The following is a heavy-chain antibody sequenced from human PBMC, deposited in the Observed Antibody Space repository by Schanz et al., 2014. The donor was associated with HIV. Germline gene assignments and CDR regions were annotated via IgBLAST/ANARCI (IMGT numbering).Heavy chain of an antibody. CDR1: GFNFNNYA. CDR3: AKPEYDSRGNSQSHFDS. Sequence: VQLVESGGGVVQPGRSLRLSCAASGFNFNNYAMTWVRQAPGKGLEWVSSISESGGRSYYADSVNGRFTISRDNSKNTLYLQITTLRTEDTAVYYCAKPEYDSRGNSQSHFDSWGQGTLVTVSS. D-gene: IGHD3-22*01. CDR2: ISESGGRS. J-gene: IGHJ4*02. V-gene: IGHV3-23*04.